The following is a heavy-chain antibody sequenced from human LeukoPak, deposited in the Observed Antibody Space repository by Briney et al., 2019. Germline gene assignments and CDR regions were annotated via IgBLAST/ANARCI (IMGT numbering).Heavy chain of an antibody. Sequence: RGESLKISCKGSGYSFTSYWIGWARQMPGKGLEWMGIIYPGDSDTRYSPSFQGQVTISADKSISTAYLQWSSQKASDTAMYYCARPVRPGIAAAGNFFDYWGQGTLVTVSS. V-gene: IGHV5-51*01. D-gene: IGHD6-13*01. CDR2: IYPGDSDT. CDR3: ARPVRPGIAAAGNFFDY. J-gene: IGHJ4*02. CDR1: GYSFTSYW.